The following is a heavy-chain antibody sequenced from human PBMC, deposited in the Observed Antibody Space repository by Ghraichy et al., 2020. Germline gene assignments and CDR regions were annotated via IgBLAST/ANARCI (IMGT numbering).Heavy chain of an antibody. D-gene: IGHD3-16*01. CDR1: GGSISSGGYY. J-gene: IGHJ5*02. Sequence: SQTLSLTCTVSGGSISSGGYYWSWIRQHPGKGLEWIGYIYYSGSTYYNPSLKSRVTISVDTSKNQFSLKLSSVTAADTAVYYCAREGGPLNWFDPWGQGTLVTVSS. V-gene: IGHV4-31*03. CDR2: IYYSGST. CDR3: AREGGPLNWFDP.